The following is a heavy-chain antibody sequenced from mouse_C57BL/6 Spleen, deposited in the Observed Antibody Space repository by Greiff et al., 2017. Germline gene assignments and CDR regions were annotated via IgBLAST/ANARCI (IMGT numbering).Heavy chain of an antibody. J-gene: IGHJ4*01. D-gene: IGHD2-4*01. CDR3: ARSGGGDYDGVYYAMDY. V-gene: IGHV1-64*01. CDR2: IHPNSGST. CDR1: GYTFTSYW. Sequence: QVQLQQPGAELVKPGASVKLSCKASGYTFTSYWMHWVKQRPGQGLEWIGMIHPNSGSTNYNEKFKSKATLTVDKSSSTAYMQLSSLTSEDSAVYYCARSGGGDYDGVYYAMDYWGQGTSVTVSS.